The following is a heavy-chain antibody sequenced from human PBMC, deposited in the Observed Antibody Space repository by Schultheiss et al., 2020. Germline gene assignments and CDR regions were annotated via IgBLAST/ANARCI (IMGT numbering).Heavy chain of an antibody. CDR3: ARDAHAVSGVVISDY. CDR2: IYYSGST. CDR1: GGSISSSSYY. Sequence: SETLSLTCTVSGGSISSSSYYWGWIRQPPGKGLEWIGSIYYSGSTYYNPSLKSRVTISVDTSKNQFSLKLSSVTAADTAVYYCARDAHAVSGVVISDYWGQGTLVTVSS. D-gene: IGHD3-3*01. V-gene: IGHV4-39*07. J-gene: IGHJ4*02.